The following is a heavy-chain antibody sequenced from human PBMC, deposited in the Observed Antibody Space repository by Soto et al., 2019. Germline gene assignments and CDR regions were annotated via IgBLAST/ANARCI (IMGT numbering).Heavy chain of an antibody. V-gene: IGHV1-69*01. D-gene: IGHD5-12*01. J-gene: IGHJ5*02. CDR2: IIPIFGTA. CDR1: GGTFSRHA. Sequence: QVQLVQSGAEVRKPGSSVKVSCKASGGTFSRHAISWVRQAPGQGLEWMGGIIPIFGTANHAQKFQGRVTIIADESTSTAYMELSSLRSEDTAIYYCARDEIVGGYDFGCGWFDPWGQGTLVTVSS. CDR3: ARDEIVGGYDFGCGWFDP.